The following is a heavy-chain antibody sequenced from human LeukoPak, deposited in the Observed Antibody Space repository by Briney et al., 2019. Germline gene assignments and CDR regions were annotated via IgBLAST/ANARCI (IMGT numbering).Heavy chain of an antibody. Sequence: SETLSLTCTVSGGSISSSSYYWGWIRQPPGKGLEWIGSIYYSGSTYYNPSLKSRVTISVDTSKNQFSLKLSSVTAADTAVYYCASPDGYSNGWYAGYWGQGTLVTVSS. D-gene: IGHD6-19*01. CDR2: IYYSGST. J-gene: IGHJ4*02. V-gene: IGHV4-39*01. CDR1: GGSISSSSYY. CDR3: ASPDGYSNGWYAGY.